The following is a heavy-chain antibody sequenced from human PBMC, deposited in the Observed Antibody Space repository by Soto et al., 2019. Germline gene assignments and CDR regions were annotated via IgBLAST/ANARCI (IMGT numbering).Heavy chain of an antibody. Sequence: QVQLVQSGAEVKKPGSSVRVSCKASGGINWVRQAPGHGLEWMGGFMPLFGTADYAQRFQGRVTITADELTTTSYMELRSLRSEDTAVYYCAKRAYCGGDWLAFDVWGQGTSVTVSS. V-gene: IGHV1-69*01. CDR2: FMPLFGTA. J-gene: IGHJ3*01. CDR3: AKRAYCGGDWLAFDV. CDR1: GG. D-gene: IGHD2-21*02.